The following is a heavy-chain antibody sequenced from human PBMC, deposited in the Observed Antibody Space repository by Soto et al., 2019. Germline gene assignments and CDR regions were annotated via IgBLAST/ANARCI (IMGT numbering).Heavy chain of an antibody. CDR1: GFTFSAYA. J-gene: IGHJ4*02. CDR2: ISGSGGAT. Sequence: EVQLLESGGGVVQPGGSLRLSCAASGFTFSAYAMSWVRQAPGKGLEWVSVISGSGGATYYADSVKGRFTISRDNSKNTLYLQMNSLRADDTAVYYCARQEYSTNWYLKYWGQGTLVTVSS. D-gene: IGHD6-13*01. V-gene: IGHV3-23*01. CDR3: ARQEYSTNWYLKY.